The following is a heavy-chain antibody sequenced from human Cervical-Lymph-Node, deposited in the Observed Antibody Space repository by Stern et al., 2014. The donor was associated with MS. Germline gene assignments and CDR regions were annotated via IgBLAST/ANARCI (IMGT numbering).Heavy chain of an antibody. D-gene: IGHD2-2*01. CDR2: ISASGSGT. J-gene: IGHJ4*02. CDR3: AKRQRSQSAIVPFDS. CDR1: GFTFNTYG. V-gene: IGHV3-23*04. Sequence: EVQLVESGGGLVQPGGSLRLSCTASGFTFNTYGMTWVRQAPGKGLEWVSAISASGSGTYYADSVKGRFSITRDNSKNTLYLQMDALRAEDTALYYCAKRQRSQSAIVPFDSWGQGTLITVSS.